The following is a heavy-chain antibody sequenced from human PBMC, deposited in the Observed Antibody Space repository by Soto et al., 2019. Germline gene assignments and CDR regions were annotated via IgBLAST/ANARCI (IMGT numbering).Heavy chain of an antibody. CDR2: IYYSGST. CDR1: GGSISSYY. D-gene: IGHD4-17*01. Sequence: SETLSLTCTVSGGSISSYYWSWIRQPPGKGLEWIGYIYYSGSTNYNPSLKSRVTIPVDTSKNQFSLKLSSVTAADTAVYYCARTNSHDYGDYELLDYWGQGTLVTVSS. J-gene: IGHJ4*02. V-gene: IGHV4-59*01. CDR3: ARTNSHDYGDYELLDY.